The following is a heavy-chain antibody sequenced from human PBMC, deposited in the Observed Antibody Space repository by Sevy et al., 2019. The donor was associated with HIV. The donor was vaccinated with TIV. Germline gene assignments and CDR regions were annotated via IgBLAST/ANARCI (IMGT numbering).Heavy chain of an antibody. Sequence: GGSLRLSCTGSGFTFDDYAVSWVRQAPGKGLEWVGFIRSQAYGGTTAYGAPVKGRFTISRDDSKNIAYLQMNSLKTEVSAVYYCTRNIRDLVPYYYYYMDVWGQGTTVSVSS. CDR2: IRSQAYGGTT. CDR3: TRNIRDLVPYYYYYMDV. CDR1: GFTFDDYA. D-gene: IGHD6-13*01. J-gene: IGHJ6*03. V-gene: IGHV3-49*04.